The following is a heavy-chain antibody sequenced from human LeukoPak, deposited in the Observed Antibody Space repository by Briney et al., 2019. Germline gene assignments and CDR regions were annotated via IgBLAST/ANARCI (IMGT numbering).Heavy chain of an antibody. D-gene: IGHD1-26*01. Sequence: PSETLSLTCGVSGGSISSTNWYSWVRQPPGQGLEWIGEISLSGRTNYNPSLKSRVTMSLVESKNHLSLNLASVTAADTAVYYCSRESGPFSPFGHWGQGTLVAVTS. CDR1: GGSISSTNW. CDR3: SRESGPFSPFGH. V-gene: IGHV4-4*02. J-gene: IGHJ4*02. CDR2: ISLSGRT.